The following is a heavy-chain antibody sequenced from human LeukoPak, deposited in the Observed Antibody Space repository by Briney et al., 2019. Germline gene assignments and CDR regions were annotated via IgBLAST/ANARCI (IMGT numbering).Heavy chain of an antibody. J-gene: IGHJ4*02. CDR2: IVVGSGNT. CDR1: GFTFTSSA. Sequence: ASVKVSCKASGFTFTSSAVQWVRQARGQRLEWIGWIVVGSGNTNCAQKFQERVTITRDMSTSTAYMELSSLRSEDTAVYYCAADYYDYVWGSYRPGDWGQGTLVTVSS. CDR3: AADYYDYVWGSYRPGD. V-gene: IGHV1-58*01. D-gene: IGHD3-16*02.